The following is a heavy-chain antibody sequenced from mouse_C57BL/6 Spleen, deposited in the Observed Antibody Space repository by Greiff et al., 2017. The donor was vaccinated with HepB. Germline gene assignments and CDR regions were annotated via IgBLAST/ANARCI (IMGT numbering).Heavy chain of an antibody. V-gene: IGHV5-17*01. D-gene: IGHD1-1*01. J-gene: IGHJ1*03. CDR2: ISSGSSTI. CDR3: ARGTTVVYWYFDV. Sequence: EVHLVESGGGLVKPGGSLKLSCAASGFTFSDYGMHWVRQAPEKGLEWVAYISSGSSTIYYADTVKGRFTISRDNAKNTLFLQMTSLRSEGTAMYYCARGTTVVYWYFDVWGTGTTVTVSS. CDR1: GFTFSDYG.